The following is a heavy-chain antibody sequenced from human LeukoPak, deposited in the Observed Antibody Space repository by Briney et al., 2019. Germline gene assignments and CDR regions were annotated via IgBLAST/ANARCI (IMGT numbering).Heavy chain of an antibody. CDR1: GFTFSSYS. J-gene: IGHJ4*02. V-gene: IGHV3-21*01. D-gene: IGHD2-2*01. CDR2: ISSSSSYI. Sequence: GGSLRLSCAASGFTFSSYSMNWVRQAPGKGLEWVSSISSSSSYIYYADSVKGRFTISRDNAKNSLYLQMNSLRAEDTAVYYCAREGFVVVPAAIKPIDYWGQGTLVTVSS. CDR3: AREGFVVVPAAIKPIDY.